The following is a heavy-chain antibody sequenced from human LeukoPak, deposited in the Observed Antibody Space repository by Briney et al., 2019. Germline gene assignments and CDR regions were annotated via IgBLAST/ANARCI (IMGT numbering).Heavy chain of an antibody. CDR2: IYYSGSS. Sequence: SETLSLTCTVSGGSISRYYWSWIRPPPGKGLEWIGYIYYSGSSNYNPSHKRRVTMSVDTYKIQCAVKPRSVTAADTAVYYCARDGTYYYNSRYAFDIWVGGRMVTVCS. CDR3: ARDGTYYYNSRYAFDI. J-gene: IGHJ3*02. V-gene: IGHV4-59*01. D-gene: IGHD3-22*01. CDR1: GGSISRYY.